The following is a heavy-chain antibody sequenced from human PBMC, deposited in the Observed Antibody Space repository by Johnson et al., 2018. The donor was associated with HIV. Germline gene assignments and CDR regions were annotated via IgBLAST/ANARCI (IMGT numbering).Heavy chain of an antibody. CDR2: ISYDGSNK. D-gene: IGHD6-19*01. CDR1: GFTFSSYA. Sequence: QVQLVESGGGLVQPGGSLRLSCAASGFTFSSYAMHWVRQAPGKGLEWVAVISYDGSNKYYADSVKGRFTISRDNAKNSLYLQMNSLRAEDTAVYYCAREMGWEDALDIWGQGTMVTVSS. J-gene: IGHJ3*02. V-gene: IGHV3-30-3*01. CDR3: AREMGWEDALDI.